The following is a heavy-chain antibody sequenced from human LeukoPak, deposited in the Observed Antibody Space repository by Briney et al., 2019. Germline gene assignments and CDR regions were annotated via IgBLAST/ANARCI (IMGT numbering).Heavy chain of an antibody. J-gene: IGHJ4*02. CDR1: GFMFGDYA. V-gene: IGHV3-9*01. CDR2: ISKDSRTI. Sequence: PGGSLRLSCAASGFMFGDYAMHWVRQAPGKGLEWVSGISKDSRTIAYADSVKGRFTISRDNSKNTLYLQMNSLRAEDTAVYYCARLSGSPHQYYFDYWGQGTLVTVSS. D-gene: IGHD3-10*01. CDR3: ARLSGSPHQYYFDY.